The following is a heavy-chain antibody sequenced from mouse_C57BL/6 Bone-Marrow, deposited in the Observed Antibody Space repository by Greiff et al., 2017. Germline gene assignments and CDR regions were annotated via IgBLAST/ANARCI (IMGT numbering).Heavy chain of an antibody. J-gene: IGHJ4*01. Sequence: QVQLQQSGPGLVQPSQSLSITCTVSGFSLTSYGVHWVRQSPGKGLEWLGVIWRGGSTDYNVAFMSRLSITKDNSKSQVFFKMNSLQAEDTAIYYCAKFDGYPYAMDYWGQGTSVTVSS. CDR2: IWRGGST. D-gene: IGHD2-3*01. CDR1: GFSLTSYG. CDR3: AKFDGYPYAMDY. V-gene: IGHV2-5*01.